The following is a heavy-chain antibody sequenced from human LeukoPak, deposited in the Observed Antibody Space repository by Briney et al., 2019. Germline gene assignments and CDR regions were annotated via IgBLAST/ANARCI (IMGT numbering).Heavy chain of an antibody. V-gene: IGHV1-69*05. Sequence: ASVKVSSKASGGTLSSYAISWVRQAPGQGLEWMGRIIPIFGTANYAQKFQGRVTITTDESTSTAYMELSSLRSEDTAVYYCARDMAVAETGSDYWGQGTLVTVSS. CDR2: IIPIFGTA. CDR3: ARDMAVAETGSDY. J-gene: IGHJ4*02. CDR1: GGTLSSYA. D-gene: IGHD6-19*01.